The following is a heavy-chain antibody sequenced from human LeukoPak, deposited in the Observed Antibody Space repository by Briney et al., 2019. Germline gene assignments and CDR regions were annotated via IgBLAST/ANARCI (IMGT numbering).Heavy chain of an antibody. V-gene: IGHV3-30*18. D-gene: IGHD4-11*01. Sequence: PGRSLRLSRAASGFTFSSYGMHWVRQAPGKGLEWVAVISYDGSNKYYADSVKGRFTISRDNTKNTLYLQMNSLRAEDTAVYYCAKATTVTTSGAFDIWGQGTMVTVSS. CDR2: ISYDGSNK. J-gene: IGHJ3*02. CDR1: GFTFSSYG. CDR3: AKATTVTTSGAFDI.